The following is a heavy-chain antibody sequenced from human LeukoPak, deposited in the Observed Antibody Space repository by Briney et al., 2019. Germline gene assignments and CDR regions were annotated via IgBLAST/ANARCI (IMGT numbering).Heavy chain of an antibody. CDR1: GGSISSYY. CDR2: IYYSGST. J-gene: IGHJ3*02. CDR3: ARESGYSLGAFDI. D-gene: IGHD5-18*01. Sequence: SETLSLTCTVSGGSISSYYWSWIRQPPGKGLEWIGYIYYSGSTNYSPSLKSRVTISVDTSKNQFSLKLSSVTAADTAVYYCARESGYSLGAFDIWGQGTMVTVSS. V-gene: IGHV4-59*01.